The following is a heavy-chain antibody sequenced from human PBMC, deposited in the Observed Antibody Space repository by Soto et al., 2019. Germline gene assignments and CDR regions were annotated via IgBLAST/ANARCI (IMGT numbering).Heavy chain of an antibody. Sequence: GGSLRLSCTVSGFAFNNYGISWVRQAPGKGLEWVSSITVGSSHIYQPNSMKGRFTISRDDAKNSVYLQIDSLRDEDTALYYCSRSPEVGVRGAYWGQGTLVTVSS. CDR3: SRSPEVGVRGAY. D-gene: IGHD3-16*01. J-gene: IGHJ4*02. V-gene: IGHV3-21*01. CDR1: GFAFNNYG. CDR2: ITVGSSHI.